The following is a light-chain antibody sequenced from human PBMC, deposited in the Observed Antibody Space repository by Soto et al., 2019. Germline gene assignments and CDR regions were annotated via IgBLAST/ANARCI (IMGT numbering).Light chain of an antibody. J-gene: IGLJ1*01. CDR1: SSDVGGYNY. V-gene: IGLV2-14*03. CDR3: SSYTSSRTYV. Sequence: QSALTQPASVSGSPGQSITISCTGTSSDVGGYNYVSWYQQHPGKAPKLMIYDVSYRPSGVSNRFSGSKSGNTASPTISGLQAEDEADYYCSSYTSSRTYVFGAGTKLTVL. CDR2: DVS.